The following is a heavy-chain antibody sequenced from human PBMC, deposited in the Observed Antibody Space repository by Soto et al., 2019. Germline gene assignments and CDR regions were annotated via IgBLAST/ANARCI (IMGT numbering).Heavy chain of an antibody. Sequence: GGSLRLSCAASGIVFSDYMSWVRQAPGKGLEWLSYISGSGRTIYSADSVKGRFTISRDNAMNSLYLQMNNVRTEDTAVYYCARLPFPWGWFDPWGQGTLVTVSS. CDR1: GIVFSDY. CDR3: ARLPFPWGWFDP. J-gene: IGHJ5*02. V-gene: IGHV3-11*01. CDR2: ISGSGRTI. D-gene: IGHD3-16*01.